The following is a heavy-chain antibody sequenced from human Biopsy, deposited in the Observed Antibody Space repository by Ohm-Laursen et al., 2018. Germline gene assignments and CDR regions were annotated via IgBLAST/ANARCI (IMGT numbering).Heavy chain of an antibody. CDR2: ISGIGDTT. Sequence: SLTLSCTASGLTFSDYYMSWIYHAPGRGLEWVSHISGIGDTTYYADSVKGRFTISRDNSKNSLYLQMISLRAEATAVYYCARDLTWGSYFDSWGQGSLVTVSS. CDR3: ARDLTWGSYFDS. V-gene: IGHV3-11*01. CDR1: GLTFSDYY. J-gene: IGHJ4*02. D-gene: IGHD3-16*01.